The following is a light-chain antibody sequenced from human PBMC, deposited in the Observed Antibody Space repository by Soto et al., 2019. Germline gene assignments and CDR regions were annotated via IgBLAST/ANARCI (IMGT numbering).Light chain of an antibody. CDR2: GAS. J-gene: IGKJ4*01. CDR3: QQRSNWPST. Sequence: EIVMTQSPATLSVSPGERATLSCRASQSVSTNLAWYQQKPGQAPRLLIFGASTRATDVPARFSGSGSGTEFTLTISTLQSEDFAVYYCQQRSNWPSTFGGGTKVEI. V-gene: IGKV3-15*01. CDR1: QSVSTN.